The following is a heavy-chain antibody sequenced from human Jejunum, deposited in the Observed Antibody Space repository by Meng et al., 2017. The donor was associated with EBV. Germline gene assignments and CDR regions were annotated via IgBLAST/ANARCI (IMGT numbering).Heavy chain of an antibody. CDR2: LYYAGKA. D-gene: IGHD5-12*01. CDR3: ARGRGYDYGDS. J-gene: IGHJ5*02. V-gene: IGHV4-61*01. CDR1: GDSVTGYNY. Sequence: QGQLKGSGPGLVKLSETLSLTCSVSGDSVTGYNYWTWIRQPPGKGLEWIGNLYYAGKAIYKPSLQSRVTISVDTSKNQISLKVTSVTAADTAIYYCARGRGYDYGDSWGQGTLVTVSS.